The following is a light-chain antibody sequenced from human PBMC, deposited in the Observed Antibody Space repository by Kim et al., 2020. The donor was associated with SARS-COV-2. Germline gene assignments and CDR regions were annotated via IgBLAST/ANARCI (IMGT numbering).Light chain of an antibody. CDR1: QDISNY. V-gene: IGKV1-39*01. J-gene: IGKJ2*01. CDR3: QQSYTEPLT. Sequence: DIQVTQSPSSLSASVGDRVTITCRTSQDISNYFNWYQHRPGKAPKLLVYGATTLQSGVPSRFSGSGSGTDFSLTLSSLQPEDSATYYCQQSYTEPLTFGQGTKVDIK. CDR2: GAT.